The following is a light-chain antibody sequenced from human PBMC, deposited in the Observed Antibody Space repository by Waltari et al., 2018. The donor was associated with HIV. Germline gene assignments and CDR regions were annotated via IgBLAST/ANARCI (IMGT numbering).Light chain of an antibody. CDR1: QSISNW. CDR2: KAS. Sequence: DIQMTQSLSTLSASIGDRATITSRASQSISNWLAWYQQKPGKAPKLLIYKASTLEGGVPSRFSGSGSGTEFTLTINSLQPDDFATYFCQQYYLYPWTFGQGAKVEI. V-gene: IGKV1-5*03. CDR3: QQYYLYPWT. J-gene: IGKJ1*01.